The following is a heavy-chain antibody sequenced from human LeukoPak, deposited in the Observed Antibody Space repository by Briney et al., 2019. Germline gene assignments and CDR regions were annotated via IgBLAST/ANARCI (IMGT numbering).Heavy chain of an antibody. CDR2: ISSSGSTI. Sequence: AGGSLRLSCAASGFTFSSYEMNWVRQAPGRGLEWVSYISSSGSTIYYADSVKGRFTISRDNAKNSLYLQMNSLRAEDTAVYYCARTTLERYCSGGSCPPSYYYYMDVWGKGTTVTVSS. V-gene: IGHV3-48*03. J-gene: IGHJ6*03. CDR1: GFTFSSYE. CDR3: ARTTLERYCSGGSCPPSYYYYMDV. D-gene: IGHD2-15*01.